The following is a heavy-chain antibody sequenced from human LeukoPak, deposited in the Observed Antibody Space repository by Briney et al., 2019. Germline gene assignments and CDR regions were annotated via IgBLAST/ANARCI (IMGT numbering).Heavy chain of an antibody. D-gene: IGHD2-21*01. CDR1: GFTFSSYW. J-gene: IGHJ4*02. CDR2: INSDGSST. CDR3: ARGGILWSYDY. V-gene: IGHV3-74*01. Sequence: EGSLRLSCAASGFTFSSYWMHWVRQAPGKGLVWVSRINSDGSSTSYADSVKGRFTISRDNAKNTLYLQMNSLRAEDTAVYYCARGGILWSYDYWGQGTLVTASS.